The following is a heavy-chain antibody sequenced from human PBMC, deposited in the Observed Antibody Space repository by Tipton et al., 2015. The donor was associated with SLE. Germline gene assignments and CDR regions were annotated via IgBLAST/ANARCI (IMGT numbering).Heavy chain of an antibody. Sequence: SLRLSCAASGFTFSSYSMNWVRQAPGKGLEWVSSISSSSSYIYYADSVKGRFTISRDNAKNSLYLQMNSLRAEDTAVYYCARGSPVVVTLLDYWGQGTLVTVSS. CDR2: ISSSSSYI. D-gene: IGHD3-22*01. J-gene: IGHJ4*02. CDR1: GFTFSSYS. V-gene: IGHV3-21*01. CDR3: ARGSPVVVTLLDY.